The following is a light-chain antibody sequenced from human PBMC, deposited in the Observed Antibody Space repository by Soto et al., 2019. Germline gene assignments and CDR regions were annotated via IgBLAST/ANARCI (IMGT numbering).Light chain of an antibody. V-gene: IGLV2-14*01. J-gene: IGLJ1*01. CDR1: SSDVGGYNH. Sequence: QSALTQPASVSGSPGQSITISCTGTSSDVGGYNHVSWCQQHPGKAPKLIIYEVSNRPSGVSNRFSGSKSGNTASLTISGLQAEDEADYHCSSYTTSSTLLYVFGTGTKVTVL. CDR3: SSYTTSSTLLYV. CDR2: EVS.